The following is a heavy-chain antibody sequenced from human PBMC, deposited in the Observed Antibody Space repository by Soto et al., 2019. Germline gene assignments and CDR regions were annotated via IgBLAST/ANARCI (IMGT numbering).Heavy chain of an antibody. CDR1: VFTFISYA. V-gene: IGHV3-30-3*01. J-gene: IGHJ4*02. CDR3: ASGDAYCGGDCYSSGSVFDY. D-gene: IGHD2-21*02. Sequence: PGWSLRLSCASSVFTFISYAMHWVRQAPGKGLEWVAVISYDGSNKYYADSVKGRFTISRDNSKNTLYLQMNSLRAEDTAVYYCASGDAYCGGDCYSSGSVFDYWGQGTLVTVSS. CDR2: ISYDGSNK.